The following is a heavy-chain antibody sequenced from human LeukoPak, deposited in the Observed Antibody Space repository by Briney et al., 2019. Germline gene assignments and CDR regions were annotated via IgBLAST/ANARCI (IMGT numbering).Heavy chain of an antibody. CDR2: IYYSGST. D-gene: IGHD2-21*02. CDR1: GGSISSYY. Sequence: SETLSLTCTVSGGSISSYYWSWIRQPPGKGLEWIGYIYYSGSTNYNPSLKSRVTISVDTSKNQFSLKLSSVTAADTAVYYCARVGGDLEYYFDYWGQGTLVTVSS. V-gene: IGHV4-59*01. J-gene: IGHJ4*02. CDR3: ARVGGDLEYYFDY.